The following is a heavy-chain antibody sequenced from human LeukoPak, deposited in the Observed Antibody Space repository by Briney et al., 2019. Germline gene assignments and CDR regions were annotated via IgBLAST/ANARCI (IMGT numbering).Heavy chain of an antibody. V-gene: IGHV1-69*04. Sequence: SVKVSCKASGGTFSSYTLSWVPQAPGQGLEWMGRIIPILGIANYAQKFQGRVTITADKSTSTGYMELSSLRSEDTAVYYCAREAGEFHYWGQGTLVTVSS. D-gene: IGHD3-16*01. CDR1: GGTFSSYT. J-gene: IGHJ4*02. CDR2: IIPILGIA. CDR3: AREAGEFHY.